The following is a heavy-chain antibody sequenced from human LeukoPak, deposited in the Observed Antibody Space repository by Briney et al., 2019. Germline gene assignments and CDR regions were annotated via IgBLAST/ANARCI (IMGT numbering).Heavy chain of an antibody. V-gene: IGHV1-8*01. CDR3: ASSGWHGRRFDY. CDR1: GYTFTSYD. CDR2: MNPNSGNT. D-gene: IGHD6-19*01. J-gene: IGHJ4*02. Sequence: GASVKVSCKASGYTFTSYDINWVRQATGQGLEWMGWMNPNSGNTGYAQKFQGRVTMTRNTSISTAYMELSGLRSEDTAVYYCASSGWHGRRFDYWGQGTLVTVSS.